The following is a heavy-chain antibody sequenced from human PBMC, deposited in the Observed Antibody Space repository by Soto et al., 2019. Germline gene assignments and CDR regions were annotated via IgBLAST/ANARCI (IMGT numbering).Heavy chain of an antibody. CDR1: GGSISSYY. D-gene: IGHD5-18*01. J-gene: IGHJ3*02. Sequence: SETLSLTCTVSGGSISSYYWSWIRQPPGKGLEWIGYIYYSGRTNYNPSLKSRVTISVDTSKNQFSLKLSSVTAADTAVYYCARAFPGLQDAFDIWGQGTMVTLSS. CDR2: IYYSGRT. V-gene: IGHV4-59*01. CDR3: ARAFPGLQDAFDI.